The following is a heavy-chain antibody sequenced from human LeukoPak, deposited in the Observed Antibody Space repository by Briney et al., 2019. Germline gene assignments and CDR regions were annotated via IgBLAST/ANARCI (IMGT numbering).Heavy chain of an antibody. D-gene: IGHD2-2*01. CDR2: IYYSGST. CDR3: ARDVRYCSSTSCYYYYMDV. CDR1: GGSISSYY. J-gene: IGHJ6*03. V-gene: IGHV4-59*01. Sequence: PSETLSLTCTVSGGSISSYYWSWIRQPPGKGLEWIGYIYYSGSTNYNPSLKSRVTISVDTSKNQFSLKLSSVTAADTAVYYCARDVRYCSSTSCYYYYMDVWGKGTTVTVSS.